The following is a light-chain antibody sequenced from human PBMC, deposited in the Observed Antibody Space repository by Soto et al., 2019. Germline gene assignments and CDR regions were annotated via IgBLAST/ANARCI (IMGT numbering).Light chain of an antibody. Sequence: QAVVTQPPSASGTPGQRVTISCSGSSSNIGSNTVNWYQQLPGTAPKLLIYSNNQRPSGVPDRFSGSKSGTSASLAISGLQPEVEADYYCAAWDDSLNGYVFGTGTKLTVL. CDR1: SSNIGSNT. J-gene: IGLJ1*01. V-gene: IGLV1-44*01. CDR2: SNN. CDR3: AAWDDSLNGYV.